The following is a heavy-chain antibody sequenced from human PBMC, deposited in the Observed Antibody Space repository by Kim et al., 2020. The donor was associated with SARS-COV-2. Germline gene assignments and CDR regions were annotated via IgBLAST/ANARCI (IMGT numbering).Heavy chain of an antibody. J-gene: IGHJ4*02. CDR2: SSSTI. D-gene: IGHD3-10*01. V-gene: IGHV3-48*02. CDR3: ARDASGY. Sequence: SSSTIYYADSVKGRFTISRDNAKNSLYLQMNSLRDEDTAVYYCARDASGYWGQGTLVTVSS.